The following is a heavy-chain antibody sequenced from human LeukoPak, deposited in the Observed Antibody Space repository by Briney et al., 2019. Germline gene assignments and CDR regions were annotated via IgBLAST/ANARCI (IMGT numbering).Heavy chain of an antibody. CDR1: GFTVSSNY. CDR2: IYSGGST. V-gene: IGHV3-66*01. D-gene: IGHD3-10*01. J-gene: IGHJ5*02. Sequence: GGSLRLSCAASGFTVSSNYMSWVRQAPGQGLEWVSVIYSGGSTYSADSVKGRFTISRDNAKNSLYLQMNSLRAEDTAVYYCARDLSTIYGSGSYWLDPWGQGTLVTVSS. CDR3: ARDLSTIYGSGSYWLDP.